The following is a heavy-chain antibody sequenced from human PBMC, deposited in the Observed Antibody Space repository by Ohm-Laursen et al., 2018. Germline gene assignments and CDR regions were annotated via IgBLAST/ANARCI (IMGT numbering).Heavy chain of an antibody. Sequence: SLRLSCTASGFTFSSYGMHWVRQAPGKGLEWVAVISFDGSRQFYADSVKGRFTISRDSSKNTLYLQMNSLRAEDTAVYYCATGGTAMAIDYYYGMDVWGQGTTVTVSS. CDR2: ISFDGSRQ. D-gene: IGHD5-18*01. CDR3: ATGGTAMAIDYYYGMDV. J-gene: IGHJ6*02. CDR1: GFTFSSYG. V-gene: IGHV3-30*03.